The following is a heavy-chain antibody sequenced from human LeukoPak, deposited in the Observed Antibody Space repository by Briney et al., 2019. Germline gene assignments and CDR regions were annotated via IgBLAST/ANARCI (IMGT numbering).Heavy chain of an antibody. D-gene: IGHD6-19*01. CDR3: ARKAVTGSGPAHFDY. V-gene: IGHV3-7*05. CDR2: IKQDESGE. Sequence: GGSLRLSCAASGFIFSSYWMSWVRQAPGQGLEWVANIKQDESGEYYVDSVKGRFTISRDNSKNTLYLQMNSLSAEDTAVYYCARKAVTGSGPAHFDYWGQGTLVTVSS. CDR1: GFIFSSYW. J-gene: IGHJ4*02.